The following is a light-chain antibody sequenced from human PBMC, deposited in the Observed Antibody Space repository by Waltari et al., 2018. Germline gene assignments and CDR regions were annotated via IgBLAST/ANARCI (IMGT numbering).Light chain of an antibody. Sequence: QSALTQPASVSGSPGQSLTIPCTGPSNDVGGYDYVPWYQQHPDKAPKLVIFDVSNRPSGVSRRFSASKSGNTASLTISGLQAEDEAVYYCNSYSSTTTLVFGGGTKVTVL. CDR1: SNDVGGYDY. CDR2: DVS. CDR3: NSYSSTTTLV. J-gene: IGLJ2*01. V-gene: IGLV2-14*03.